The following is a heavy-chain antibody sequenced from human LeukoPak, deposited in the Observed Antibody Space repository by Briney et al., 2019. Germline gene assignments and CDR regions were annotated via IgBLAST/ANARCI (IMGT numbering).Heavy chain of an antibody. CDR1: GGSISSGGYS. V-gene: IGHV4-30-2*01. J-gene: IGHJ5*02. CDR3: AATIQLWLNGWFDP. D-gene: IGHD5-18*01. Sequence: PSETLSLTCAVSGGSISSGGYSWSWIRQPPGKGLEWIGEIYHSGSTNYNPSLKSRVTISVDKSKNQFSLKLSSVTAADTAVYYCAATIQLWLNGWFDPWGQGTLVTVSS. CDR2: IYHSGST.